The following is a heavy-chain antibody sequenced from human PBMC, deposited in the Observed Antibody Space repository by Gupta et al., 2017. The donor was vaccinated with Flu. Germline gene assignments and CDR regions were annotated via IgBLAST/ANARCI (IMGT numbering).Heavy chain of an antibody. V-gene: IGHV3-23*01. J-gene: IGHJ4*02. CDR3: AKATSGASVTEAIDF. CDR2: SSGSGGST. Sequence: EVQLLESGGGLVQPGESLRLSCAASGFTFSTYAMYWVRQAPGKGLECVSTSSGSGGSTYYADSVKGRFIISRDNSKNTLYLQMKSLRAEDTAVYYCAKATSGASVTEAIDFWGQGTLVTVSS. D-gene: IGHD4-4*01. CDR1: GFTFSTYA.